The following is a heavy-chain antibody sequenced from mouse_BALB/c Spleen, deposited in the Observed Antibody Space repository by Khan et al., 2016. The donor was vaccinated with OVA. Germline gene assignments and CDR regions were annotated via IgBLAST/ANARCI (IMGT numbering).Heavy chain of an antibody. J-gene: IGHJ3*01. V-gene: IGHV3-2*02. CDR2: ISYSGNT. D-gene: IGHD1-1*01. Sequence: EVQLQESGPGLVKPSQSLSLTCTVTGYSITSDYAWYWIRQFPGNKLEWMGYISYSGNTKYNPSLKSRISITRDTSKNQFFLQLTSVTIEDTAAYYCARVYGEDFDYWGQGTILTVSA. CDR1: GYSITSDYA. CDR3: ARVYGEDFDY.